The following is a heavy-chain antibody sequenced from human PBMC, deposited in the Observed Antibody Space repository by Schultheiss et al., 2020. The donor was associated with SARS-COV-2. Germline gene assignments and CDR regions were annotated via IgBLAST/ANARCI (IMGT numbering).Heavy chain of an antibody. CDR1: GFTFSSYA. CDR3: ARGIKAAKYYFDY. D-gene: IGHD6-13*01. CDR2: INSDGSST. Sequence: GGSLRLSCAASGFTFSSYAMHWVRQAPGKGLVWVSRINSDGSSTSYADSVKGRFTISRDNSKNTLYLQMNSLRAEDTAVYYCARGIKAAKYYFDYWGQGTLVTVSS. V-gene: IGHV3-74*01. J-gene: IGHJ4*02.